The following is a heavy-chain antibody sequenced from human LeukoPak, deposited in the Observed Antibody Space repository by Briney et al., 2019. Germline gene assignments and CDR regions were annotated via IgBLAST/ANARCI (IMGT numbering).Heavy chain of an antibody. CDR2: IYYSAST. J-gene: IGHJ4*02. V-gene: IGHV4-59*01. CDR1: GGSISSYY. Sequence: SETLSLTCTVSGGSISSYYWRWGGQPPGEGREGRGYIYYSASTNSNPSLNSRVTISVYTSKTQFSLKLSSVTAADTAVYYCARLVGFVARDVFNYYFDSWGQGTLVTVSS. D-gene: IGHD5-24*01. CDR3: ARLVGFVARDVFNYYFDS.